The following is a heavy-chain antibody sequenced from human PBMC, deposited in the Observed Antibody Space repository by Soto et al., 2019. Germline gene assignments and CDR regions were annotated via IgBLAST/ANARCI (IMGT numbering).Heavy chain of an antibody. CDR2: IIPMFGTT. V-gene: IGHV1-69*06. Sequence: QVQLVQSGAEVKKPGSSVKVSCRSSGGTFSSYTISWVRQAPGQGLEWMGGIIPMFGTTRYAQKFQGGVTITAGKSTNTAYMELTSLRSEDTALYYCARGGDGYNQAYKFYFDSWGQGTLVTVSS. CDR1: GGTFSSYT. J-gene: IGHJ4*02. CDR3: ARGGDGYNQAYKFYFDS. D-gene: IGHD5-12*01.